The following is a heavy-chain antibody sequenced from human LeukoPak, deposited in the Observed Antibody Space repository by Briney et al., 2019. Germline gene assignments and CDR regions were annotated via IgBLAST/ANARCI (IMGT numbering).Heavy chain of an antibody. J-gene: IGHJ4*02. CDR2: FDPEDGET. Sequence: GASVKVSCKVSGYTLTELSMHWVRQAPGKGLEWMGGFDPEDGETIYAQKFQGRVTTTEDTSTGTAYMELSSLRSEDTAVYYCATDNIVGATTWTYWGQGTLVTVSS. CDR1: GYTLTELS. CDR3: ATDNIVGATTWTY. D-gene: IGHD1-26*01. V-gene: IGHV1-24*01.